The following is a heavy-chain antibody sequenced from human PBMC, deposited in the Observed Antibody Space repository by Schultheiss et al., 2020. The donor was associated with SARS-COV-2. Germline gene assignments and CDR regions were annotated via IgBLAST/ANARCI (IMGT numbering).Heavy chain of an antibody. CDR1: GDYITSTNW. CDR2: IYHSGST. D-gene: IGHD3-3*01. CDR3: ARGVITIFGVRWFDP. J-gene: IGHJ5*02. Sequence: SETLSLTCAVSGDYITSTNWWSWVRQPPGKGLEWIGEIYHSGSTNYNPSLKSRVTISVDRSRNQFSLKLSSVTAADTAVYYCARGVITIFGVRWFDPWGQGTLVTVSS. V-gene: IGHV4-4*02.